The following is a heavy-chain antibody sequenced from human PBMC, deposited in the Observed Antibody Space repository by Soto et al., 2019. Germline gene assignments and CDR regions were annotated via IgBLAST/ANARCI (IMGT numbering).Heavy chain of an antibody. CDR1: GGSISSYY. V-gene: IGHV4-59*08. CDR3: ARRYGYSFDY. Sequence: SETLSLTCTVSGGSISSYYWSWIRQPPGKGLEWIGYIYYSGSSNYNPSLKSRVTISVDTSKNQFSLKLSSVTAADTAVYYCARRYGYSFDYWGQGTLVTVSS. CDR2: IYYSGSS. D-gene: IGHD1-1*01. J-gene: IGHJ4*02.